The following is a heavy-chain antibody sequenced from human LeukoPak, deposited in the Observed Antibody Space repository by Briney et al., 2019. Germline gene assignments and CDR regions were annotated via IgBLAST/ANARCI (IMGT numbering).Heavy chain of an antibody. CDR1: GFTFSSYG. CDR3: ARALGYCSSTSCSNFDY. V-gene: IGHV3-30*02. D-gene: IGHD2-2*01. J-gene: IGHJ4*02. CDR2: IRYDGSNK. Sequence: GGSLRLSCAASGFTFSSYGMHWVRQAPGKGLEWVAFIRYDGSNKYYADSVKGRFTISRDNAKNSLYLQMNSLRAEDTAVYYCARALGYCSSTSCSNFDYWGQGTLVTASS.